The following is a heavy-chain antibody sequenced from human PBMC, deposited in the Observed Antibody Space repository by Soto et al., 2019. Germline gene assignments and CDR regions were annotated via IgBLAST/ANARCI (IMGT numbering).Heavy chain of an antibody. Sequence: SLSCAASGFAFSHYEMNWVRQAPGKGLEWVSYISLSGSTIYYADSVKGRFTISRDDAKNSLYLQMDSLRADDTAVYYCARESFSASPNFFDYWGQGTLVTVSS. V-gene: IGHV3-48*03. CDR2: ISLSGSTI. CDR1: GFAFSHYE. J-gene: IGHJ4*02. CDR3: ARESFSASPNFFDY. D-gene: IGHD3-3*02.